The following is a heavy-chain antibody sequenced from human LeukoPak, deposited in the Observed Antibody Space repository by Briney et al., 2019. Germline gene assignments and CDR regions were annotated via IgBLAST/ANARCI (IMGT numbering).Heavy chain of an antibody. D-gene: IGHD2-15*01. CDR1: GGSISSGDYY. V-gene: IGHV4-30-4*01. CDR3: ARVPYCSGGSCYTYYYYGMDV. Sequence: SETLSLTCTVSGGSISSGDYYWSWIRQPPGTGLEWIGYIYYSGSTYYNPSLKSRVTISVDTSKNQFSLKLSSVTAADTAVYYCARVPYCSGGSCYTYYYYGMDVWGQGTTVTVSS. J-gene: IGHJ6*02. CDR2: IYYSGST.